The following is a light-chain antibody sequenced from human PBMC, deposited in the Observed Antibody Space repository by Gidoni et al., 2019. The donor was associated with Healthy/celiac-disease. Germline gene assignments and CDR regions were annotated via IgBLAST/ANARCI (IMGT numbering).Light chain of an antibody. Sequence: DIVMTLSPDSLAVSLGERATINCKSSQSVLYSSNNKNYLAWYQQKPGQPPKLLIYWASTRESGVPDRFSGSGSGTDFTLTISSLQAEDVAVYYCQQYYSTPPALTFGGGTKVEIK. CDR3: QQYYSTPPALT. J-gene: IGKJ4*01. CDR1: QSVLYSSNNKNY. CDR2: WAS. V-gene: IGKV4-1*01.